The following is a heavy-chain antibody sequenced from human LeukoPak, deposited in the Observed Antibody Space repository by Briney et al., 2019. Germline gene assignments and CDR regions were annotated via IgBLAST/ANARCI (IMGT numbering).Heavy chain of an antibody. J-gene: IGHJ4*02. D-gene: IGHD1-26*01. CDR1: GFTFANYW. CDR3: ARVGGSWEPIL. V-gene: IGHV3-7*01. Sequence: PGGSLRLSCAASGFTFANYWMSWVRQAPGKGLEWVANIRQDGSEKFYVDSVKGRFTISRDNDKSSLYLQMNSLRGEDTAVYFCARVGGSWEPILWGQGTLVTVSS. CDR2: IRQDGSEK.